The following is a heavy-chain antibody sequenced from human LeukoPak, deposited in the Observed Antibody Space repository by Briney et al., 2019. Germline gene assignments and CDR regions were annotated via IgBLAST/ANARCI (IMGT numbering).Heavy chain of an antibody. Sequence: SETLSLTCTVSGGSISSYYWSWIRQPAGKGLEWIGRIYTSGGTNYNPSLKSRVTMSVDTSKNQFSLKLSSVTAADTAVYYCAREGFGDILTGYYRGIIDYWGQGTLVTVSS. V-gene: IGHV4-4*07. CDR1: GGSISSYY. D-gene: IGHD3-9*01. CDR3: AREGFGDILTGYYRGIIDY. J-gene: IGHJ4*02. CDR2: IYTSGGT.